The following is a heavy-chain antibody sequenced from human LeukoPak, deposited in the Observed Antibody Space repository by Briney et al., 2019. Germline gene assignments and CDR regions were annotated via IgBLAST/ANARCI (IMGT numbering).Heavy chain of an antibody. J-gene: IGHJ4*02. Sequence: GGSLRLSCAASGFTVSRHGMHWVRQAPGKGLEWMAFISYDGSKKYYADSVKGRFTISRDNSKTTLFLQMDSLRTEDTAVYYWAKNFSTSWASFDYWGQGTLVTVSS. V-gene: IGHV3-30*18. CDR1: GFTVSRHG. D-gene: IGHD6-13*01. CDR3: AKNFSTSWASFDY. CDR2: ISYDGSKK.